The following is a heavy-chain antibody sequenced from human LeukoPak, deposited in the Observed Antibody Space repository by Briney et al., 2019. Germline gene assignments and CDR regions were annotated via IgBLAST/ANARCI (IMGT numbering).Heavy chain of an antibody. CDR1: GFTFDDYA. Sequence: GGSLRLSCAASGFTFDDYAMHWVRQAPGKGLEWVSGISWNSGSIGYADSVKGRFTISSDNAKNSLYLQMNSLRAEDTALYYCAKDLPRYCSGGSCPFDYWGQGTLVTVSS. CDR2: ISWNSGSI. V-gene: IGHV3-9*01. J-gene: IGHJ4*02. D-gene: IGHD2-15*01. CDR3: AKDLPRYCSGGSCPFDY.